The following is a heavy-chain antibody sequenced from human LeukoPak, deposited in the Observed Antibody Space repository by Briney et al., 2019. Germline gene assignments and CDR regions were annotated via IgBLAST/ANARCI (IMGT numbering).Heavy chain of an antibody. Sequence: SETLSLTCTVSGGSISSGSSYWGWIRQPPGKGLEWIGSSHYSGSTYYNPSLKSRVTISVDTSKNQFSLKLSSVTAADTAVYYCASSLYSSGHNWFDPWGQGTLVTVSA. CDR1: GGSISSGSSY. J-gene: IGHJ5*02. CDR3: ASSLYSSGHNWFDP. V-gene: IGHV4-39*07. CDR2: SHYSGST. D-gene: IGHD6-19*01.